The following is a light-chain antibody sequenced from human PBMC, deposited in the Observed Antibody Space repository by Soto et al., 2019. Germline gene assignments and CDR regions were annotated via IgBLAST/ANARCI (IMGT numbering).Light chain of an antibody. CDR3: QHLNDYRYT. CDR1: QAISSS. V-gene: IGKV1-9*01. CDR2: AAS. J-gene: IGKJ2*01. Sequence: DIQLTQSPSFLSASVGDRVTITCRASQAISSSLAWYQHNPGKAPKLLIYAASTLQHGVPSSFSGSGSGTEFTLTISRLQPEDFATYYCQHLNDYRYTFGQGTKVEIK.